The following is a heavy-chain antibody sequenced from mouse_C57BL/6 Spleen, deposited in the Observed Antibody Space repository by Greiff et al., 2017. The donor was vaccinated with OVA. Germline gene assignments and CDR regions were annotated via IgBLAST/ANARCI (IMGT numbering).Heavy chain of an antibody. CDR2: INPGSGGT. V-gene: IGHV1-54*01. J-gene: IGHJ1*03. D-gene: IGHD1-1*01. CDR1: GYAFTNYL. CDR3: ARSRYYYGSSTEGTFWYLDV. Sequence: QVQLQQSGAELVRPGTSVKVSCKASGYAFTNYLIEWVKQRPGQGLEWIGVINPGSGGTNYNEKFKGKATLTADKSSSTAYMQLSSLTSEDSAVYFCARSRYYYGSSTEGTFWYLDVWGTGTTVTVSS.